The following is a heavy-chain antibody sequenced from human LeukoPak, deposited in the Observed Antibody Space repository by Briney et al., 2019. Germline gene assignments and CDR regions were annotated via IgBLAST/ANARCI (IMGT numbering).Heavy chain of an antibody. J-gene: IGHJ4*02. CDR3: ARAHTAMVGYDY. D-gene: IGHD5-18*01. CDR2: IRYDGSNK. V-gene: IGHV3-30*02. Sequence: PGGSLRLSCAASGFTFSSYGMHWVRQAPGKGLEWVAFIRYDGSNKYYADSVKGRFTISRDNSKNTLYLQMNSLRAEDTAVYYCARAHTAMVGYDYWGQGTLVTVSS. CDR1: GFTFSSYG.